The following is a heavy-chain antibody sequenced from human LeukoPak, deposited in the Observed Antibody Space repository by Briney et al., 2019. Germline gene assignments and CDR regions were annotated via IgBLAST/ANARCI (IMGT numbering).Heavy chain of an antibody. CDR2: ISDSGGRT. CDR1: GITLSNYG. J-gene: IGHJ4*02. D-gene: IGHD3-22*01. CDR3: TKRGVVIRVILVGFHKEAYYFDS. Sequence: GGSLRLSCAVSGITLSNYGMSWVRQAPGKGLEWVAGISDSGGRTKYADSVKGRFTISRDNPKNTLYLQMNSLRAEDTAVYFCTKRGVVIRVILVGFHKEAYYFDSWGQGALVTVSS. V-gene: IGHV3-23*01.